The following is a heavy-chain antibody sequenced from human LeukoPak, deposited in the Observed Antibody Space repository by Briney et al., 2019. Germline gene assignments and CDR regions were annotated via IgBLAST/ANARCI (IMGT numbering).Heavy chain of an antibody. Sequence: ASVKVSCKASGYILSSYNMHWVRQAPGQGLEWLGIINPSGGDTKYAQKFQGRVTMTRDTSISTAYMELSRLRSDDTAVYYCAREGSLYCGGDCYPDYWGQGTLVTVSS. D-gene: IGHD2-21*02. CDR2: INPSGGDT. CDR1: GYILSSYN. J-gene: IGHJ4*02. CDR3: AREGSLYCGGDCYPDY. V-gene: IGHV1-46*01.